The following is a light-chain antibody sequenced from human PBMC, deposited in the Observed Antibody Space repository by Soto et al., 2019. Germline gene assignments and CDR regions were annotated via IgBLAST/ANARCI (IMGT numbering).Light chain of an antibody. V-gene: IGKV3-20*01. Sequence: EIVLTQSPGTLSLSPGERATLSCRASQSVSSSYLAWYQQKPGQAPRLLIYGASSRATGIPDRFSGSGSATDFTLTYSRLEPEDFAVYYCQQYGSSPRTFGQGTRVEIK. CDR3: QQYGSSPRT. J-gene: IGKJ1*01. CDR1: QSVSSSY. CDR2: GAS.